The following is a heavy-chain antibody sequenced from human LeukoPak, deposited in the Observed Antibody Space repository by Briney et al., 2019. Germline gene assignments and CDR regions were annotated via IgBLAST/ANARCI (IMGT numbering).Heavy chain of an antibody. CDR1: GGSISSYY. Sequence: SETLSLTCTVSGGSISSYYWSWIRQPPGKGLEWIGYIYYSGSTNYNPSLKSRVTISGDTSKNQFSLNLSSVTAADTAVYYCAGLRFLEWLPPPYYYYMDVWGKGTTVTVSS. CDR3: AGLRFLEWLPPPYYYYMDV. V-gene: IGHV4-59*12. J-gene: IGHJ6*03. D-gene: IGHD3-3*01. CDR2: IYYSGST.